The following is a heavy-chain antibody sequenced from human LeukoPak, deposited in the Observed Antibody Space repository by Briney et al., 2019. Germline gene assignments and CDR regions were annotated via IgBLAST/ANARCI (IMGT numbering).Heavy chain of an antibody. CDR2: IYTSGST. Sequence: PSETLSLTCTVSGGSISSGSYHWSWIRQPAGKGLEWIGRIYTSGSTNYNPSLKSRVTISVDTSKNQFSLKLSSVTAADTAVYYCARDACSSTSCYPGAYWGQGTLVTVSS. V-gene: IGHV4-61*02. D-gene: IGHD2-2*01. CDR1: GGSISSGSYH. J-gene: IGHJ4*02. CDR3: ARDACSSTSCYPGAY.